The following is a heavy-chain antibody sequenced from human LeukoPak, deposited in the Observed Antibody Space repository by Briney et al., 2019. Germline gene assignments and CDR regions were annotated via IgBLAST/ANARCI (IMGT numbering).Heavy chain of an antibody. CDR2: IYYSGST. CDR3: AKFEGTVYFDY. V-gene: IGHV4-61*01. Sequence: SETLSLTCTVSGGSVSSGSYYWSWIPQPPGKGLEWIGYIYYSGSTNYNPSLKSRVTISVDTSKNQFSQKLSSVTAADTAVYYCAKFEGTVYFDYWGQGTLVTVSS. CDR1: GGSVSSGSYY. J-gene: IGHJ4*02. D-gene: IGHD1-7*01.